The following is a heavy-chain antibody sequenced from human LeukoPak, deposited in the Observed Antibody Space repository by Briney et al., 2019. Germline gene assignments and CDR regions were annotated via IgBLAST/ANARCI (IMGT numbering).Heavy chain of an antibody. CDR2: INPNSGGT. J-gene: IGHJ4*02. CDR1: GYTFMSYA. D-gene: IGHD4-23*01. CDR3: ARASLGGNPFDY. Sequence: ASVKVSCKASGYTFMSYALHWVRQAPGQRLEWMGWINPNSGGTNYAQKFQGRVTMTRDTSISTAYMELSRLRSDDTAVYYCARASLGGNPFDYWGQGTLVTVSS. V-gene: IGHV1-2*02.